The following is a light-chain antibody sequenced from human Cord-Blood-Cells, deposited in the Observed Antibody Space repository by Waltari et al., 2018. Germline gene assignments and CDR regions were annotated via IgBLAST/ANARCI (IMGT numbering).Light chain of an antibody. CDR3: CSYAGSYVV. CDR2: DVS. Sequence: GTSSDVGGYNYVSWYQQHPGKAPKLMIYDVSKRPSGVPDRFSGSKSGNTASLTISGLQAEDEADYYCCSYAGSYVVFGGGTKLTVL. V-gene: IGLV2-11*01. CDR1: SSDVGGYNY. J-gene: IGLJ2*01.